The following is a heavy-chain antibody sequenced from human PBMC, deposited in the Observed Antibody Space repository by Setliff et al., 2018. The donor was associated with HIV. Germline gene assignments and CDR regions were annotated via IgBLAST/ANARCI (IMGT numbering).Heavy chain of an antibody. V-gene: IGHV3-74*01. Sequence: GGSLRLSCAASGFTFSSYWMHWVRQAPGKGLVWVSRINSDGSSTSYADSVKGRFTISRDNAKNTLYLQMNSLRAEDTAVYYCARFNRVDDAFDIWGQGTMVTVSS. CDR1: GFTFSSYW. CDR2: INSDGSST. J-gene: IGHJ3*02. CDR3: ARFNRVDDAFDI.